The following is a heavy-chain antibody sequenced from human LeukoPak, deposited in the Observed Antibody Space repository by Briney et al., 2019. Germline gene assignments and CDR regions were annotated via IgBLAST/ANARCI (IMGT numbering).Heavy chain of an antibody. CDR3: ARDEGFDP. J-gene: IGHJ5*02. CDR1: RLTLSSYW. V-gene: IGHV3-74*01. CDR2: INSDGSST. Sequence: GGSRTLACAPSRLTLSSYWMHWVRHAPGRGLGWVARINSDGSSTSYADSVKGRFTISRDNAKNTLYLQMNSLRAEDTAVYYCARDEGFDPWGQGTLVTVSS.